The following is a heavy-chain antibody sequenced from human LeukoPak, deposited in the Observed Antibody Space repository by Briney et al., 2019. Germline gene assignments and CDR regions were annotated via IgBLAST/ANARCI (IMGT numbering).Heavy chain of an antibody. J-gene: IGHJ6*02. CDR1: GFTFDDYT. CDR3: ARGQYYYGMDV. Sequence: PGGSLRLSCAASGFTFDDYTMHWVRQAPGKGLEWVSLISWDGGSTYYADSVKGRFTISRDNSKNSLYLQMNSLRTEDTALYYCARGQYYYGMDVWGQGTTVTVSS. V-gene: IGHV3-43*01. CDR2: ISWDGGST.